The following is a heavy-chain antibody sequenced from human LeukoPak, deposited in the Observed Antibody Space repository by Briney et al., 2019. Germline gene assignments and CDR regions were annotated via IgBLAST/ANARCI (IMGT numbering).Heavy chain of an antibody. CDR2: IYYSGST. Sequence: SETLSLTCTVSGGSISSSSYYWGWIRQPPGKGLEWIGSIYYSGSTYYNPSLKSRVTISVDTSKNQFSLKLSSVTAADTAVYYCARHVVGWLQSGYDYWGQGTLVTVSS. CDR1: GGSISSSSYY. CDR3: ARHVVGWLQSGYDY. J-gene: IGHJ4*02. D-gene: IGHD5-24*01. V-gene: IGHV4-39*01.